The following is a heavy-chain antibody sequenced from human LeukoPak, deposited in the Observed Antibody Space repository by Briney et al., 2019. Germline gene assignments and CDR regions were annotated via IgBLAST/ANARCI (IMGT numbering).Heavy chain of an antibody. J-gene: IGHJ4*02. CDR2: IYYSGST. CDR1: GGSISSYY. D-gene: IGHD2-2*01. V-gene: IGHV4-59*01. Sequence: SETLSLTCTVSGGSISSYYWSWIRQPPGKGLEWIGYIYYSGSTNHNPSLKSRVTISLDTSKNQFSLNLSSVTAADTAVYYCARKSFHTSSYDYWGQGTLVTVSS. CDR3: ARKSFHTSSYDY.